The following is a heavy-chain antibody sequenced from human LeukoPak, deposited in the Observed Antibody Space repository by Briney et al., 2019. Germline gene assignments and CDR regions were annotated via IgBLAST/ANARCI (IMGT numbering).Heavy chain of an antibody. CDR2: ISYDGSNK. CDR3: ASPGYSSSWGSVL. D-gene: IGHD6-13*01. V-gene: IGHV3-30-3*01. J-gene: IGHJ4*02. CDR1: RFTFSSYA. Sequence: PGGSLRLSCAASRFTFSSYAMHWVRQAPGKGLEWVAVISYDGSNKYYADSVKGRFTISRDNSKNTLYLQMNSLRAEDTAVYYCASPGYSSSWGSVLWGQGTLVTVSS.